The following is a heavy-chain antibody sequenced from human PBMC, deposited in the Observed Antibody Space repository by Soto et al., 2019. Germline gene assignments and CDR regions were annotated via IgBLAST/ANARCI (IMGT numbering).Heavy chain of an antibody. Sequence: TLSLTCTVSGGSTRSGGYYWSWVRQHPGKGLEWIGYIYYSGSTYHNPSLKSRVTISVDTSKNQFSLKLSSVTAADTAVYYCAVAVAASYYGMDVSGQGTTVTVS. D-gene: IGHD6-19*01. CDR3: AVAVAASYYGMDV. CDR2: IYYSGST. J-gene: IGHJ6*02. V-gene: IGHV4-31*03. CDR1: GGSTRSGGYY.